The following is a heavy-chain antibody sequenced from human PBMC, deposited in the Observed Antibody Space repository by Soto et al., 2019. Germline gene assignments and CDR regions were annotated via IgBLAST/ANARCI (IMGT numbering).Heavy chain of an antibody. D-gene: IGHD3-22*01. J-gene: IGHJ4*02. CDR2: ISYDGSNK. CDR3: ARSLDYYDSSGYLYYFDY. CDR1: GFTFSSYA. V-gene: IGHV3-30-3*01. Sequence: GGSLRLSCAASGFTFSSYAMHWVRQAPGKGLEWVAVISYDGSNKYYADSVKGRFTISRDNSKNTLYLQMNSLRAEDTAVYYCARSLDYYDSSGYLYYFDYWGQGTLVTVSS.